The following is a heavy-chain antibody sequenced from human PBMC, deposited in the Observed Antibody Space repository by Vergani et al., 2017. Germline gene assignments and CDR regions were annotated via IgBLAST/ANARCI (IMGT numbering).Heavy chain of an antibody. CDR1: GFTFSSYA. D-gene: IGHD2-8*01. J-gene: IGHJ3*02. Sequence: EVQLLESGGGLVQPGGSLRLSCAASGFTFSSYAMSWVRQAPGKGLEWVSAISGSGGSTYYADSVKGRFTISRDNSKNTLYLQMNSLGAEDTAVYYCAKDGGGIVRMVDDAFDIWGQGTMVTVSS. V-gene: IGHV3-23*01. CDR2: ISGSGGST. CDR3: AKDGGGIVRMVDDAFDI.